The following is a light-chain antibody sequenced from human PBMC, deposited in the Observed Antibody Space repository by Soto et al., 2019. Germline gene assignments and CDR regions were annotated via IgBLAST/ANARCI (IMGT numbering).Light chain of an antibody. Sequence: VLTQPASVSGSPGQSITISCTGTSSDVGGYNYVSWYQQHPGKAPKLMIYDVRNRPSGVSNRFSGSKSVNTASLTISGLQAEDEADYYCSSYTTISTYVFGTGTKGTVL. CDR2: DVR. CDR1: SSDVGGYNY. CDR3: SSYTTISTYV. J-gene: IGLJ1*01. V-gene: IGLV2-14*01.